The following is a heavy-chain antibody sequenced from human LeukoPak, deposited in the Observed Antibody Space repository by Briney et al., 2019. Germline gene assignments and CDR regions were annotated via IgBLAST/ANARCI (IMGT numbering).Heavy chain of an antibody. CDR2: IKQRGTT. CDR1: GDSFSWHY. Sequence: SETLSLTCAVYGDSFSWHYWSWIRQPPGKGMEWIGEIKQRGTTTYNPSLKSRLTISMDTSRNQYFLNLDSVTAADTAIYYCARPGIGDYFYYMDVWGEGTPVTVSS. V-gene: IGHV4-34*01. CDR3: ARPGIGDYFYYMDV. D-gene: IGHD2-15*01. J-gene: IGHJ6*03.